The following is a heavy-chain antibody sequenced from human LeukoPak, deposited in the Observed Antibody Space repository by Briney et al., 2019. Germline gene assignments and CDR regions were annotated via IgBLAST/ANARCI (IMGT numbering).Heavy chain of an antibody. CDR2: NIPLFGTA. D-gene: IGHD3-16*01. J-gene: IGHJ4*02. CDR3: AGRGGRPAAGY. V-gene: IGHV1-69*05. Sequence: SVKVACKASGGTFRSYAISWLRQAPGQGLEWMGGNIPLFGTASYAQKFQGRVTNTRDECTSTAYMELMSLRSEDTAVYYCAGRGGRPAAGYWGQGTLVTLSS. CDR1: GGTFRSYA.